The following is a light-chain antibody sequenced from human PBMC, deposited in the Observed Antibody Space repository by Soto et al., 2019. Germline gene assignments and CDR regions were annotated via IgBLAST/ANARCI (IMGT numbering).Light chain of an antibody. CDR3: CSYAGGPYV. J-gene: IGLJ1*01. Sequence: QSALTQPRSVSGSPGQSLTISCTGTSSDVGGYNYVSWYQHHPGKAPKLVIYDVTKRPSGVPDRFSGSKSGDTASLTISGLQAEDEADYYCCSYAGGPYVFATGTKLTVL. CDR1: SSDVGGYNY. V-gene: IGLV2-11*01. CDR2: DVT.